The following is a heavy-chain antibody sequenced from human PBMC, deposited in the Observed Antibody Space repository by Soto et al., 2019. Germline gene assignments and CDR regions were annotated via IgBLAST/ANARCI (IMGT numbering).Heavy chain of an antibody. CDR1: GGSIDGYY. Sequence: SETLPLTCTVSGGSIDGYYSSWIRKPPGKGLEWIGHIFYSGSTNYNPSLKSRVTISLDTSKNQFSLKLTSATPADTAVYYCARGRTVRNYADDSSDYFYFFDYWGQGTQVTVSS. CDR2: IFYSGST. V-gene: IGHV4-59*01. D-gene: IGHD3-22*01. J-gene: IGHJ4*02. CDR3: ARGRTVRNYADDSSDYFYFFDY.